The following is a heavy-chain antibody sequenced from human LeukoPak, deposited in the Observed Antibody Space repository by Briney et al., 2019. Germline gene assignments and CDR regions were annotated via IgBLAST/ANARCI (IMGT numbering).Heavy chain of an antibody. Sequence: SVKVSCKASGGTFSSYTISWVRQAPGQGLEWMGRIIPILGIANYAQKFQGRVTITADKSTSTAYRELSSLRSEDTAVYYCARDPGRFVVPAAGWGQGTLVTVSS. D-gene: IGHD2-2*01. CDR1: GGTFSSYT. CDR3: ARDPGRFVVPAAG. V-gene: IGHV1-69*04. J-gene: IGHJ4*02. CDR2: IIPILGIA.